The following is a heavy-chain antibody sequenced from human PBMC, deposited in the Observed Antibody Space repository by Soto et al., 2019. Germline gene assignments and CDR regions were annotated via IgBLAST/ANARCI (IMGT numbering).Heavy chain of an antibody. CDR2: IGNDGAAR. Sequence: AGGSLRLSCVGSGFNFGDYGMHWVRHTPGKGLEWVAVIGNDGAARFYGDSVKGRFSISRDNSRSTFYLQMNSLRPEDTAMYYCAKETIAVAGPNFFDFWGQGTQVTV. D-gene: IGHD6-19*01. J-gene: IGHJ4*02. CDR1: GFNFGDYG. V-gene: IGHV3-30*18. CDR3: AKETIAVAGPNFFDF.